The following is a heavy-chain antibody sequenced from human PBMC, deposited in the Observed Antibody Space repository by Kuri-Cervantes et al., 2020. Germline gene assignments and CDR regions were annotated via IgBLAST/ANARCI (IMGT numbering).Heavy chain of an antibody. CDR1: GFTFSSYA. CDR3: ARSMWFGEFGFYYYYGMDV. D-gene: IGHD3-10*01. CDR2: ISYDGSNK. V-gene: IGHV3-30*14. Sequence: GESLKISCAASGFTFSSYAMHWVRQAPGKGLEWVAVISYDGSNKYYADSVKGRFIISRDNSKNTLYLQMNSLRAEDTAVYYCARSMWFGEFGFYYYYGMDVWGQGTTVTVSS. J-gene: IGHJ6*02.